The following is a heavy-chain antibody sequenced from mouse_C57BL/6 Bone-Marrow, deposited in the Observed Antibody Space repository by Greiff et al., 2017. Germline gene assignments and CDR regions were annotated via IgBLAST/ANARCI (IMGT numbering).Heavy chain of an antibody. CDR1: GYAFTNYL. V-gene: IGHV1-54*01. CDR2: INPGSGGT. D-gene: IGHD1-1*01. Sequence: QVQLQQSGAELVRPGTSVKVSCKASGYAFTNYLIEWVKQRPGQGLEWIGVINPGSGGTNYNEKFKGKATLTVDKSSSTAYMQLSSLTSEDSAVYFCAGSALITTVGPYSYFAVWGTGAPVTVST. J-gene: IGHJ1*03. CDR3: AGSALITTVGPYSYFAV.